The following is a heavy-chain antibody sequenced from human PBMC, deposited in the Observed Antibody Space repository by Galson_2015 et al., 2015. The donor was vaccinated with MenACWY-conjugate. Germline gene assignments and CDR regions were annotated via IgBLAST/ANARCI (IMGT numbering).Heavy chain of an antibody. Sequence: SLRLSCAASGFTFSSYAMSWVRQAPGKGLEWVSAISGSGGSTYYADSVKGRFTISRDNSKNTLYLQMNSLRAEDTAVYYCAKDWGVGLVGWFDPWGQGPRSPSPQ. CDR1: GFTFSSYA. V-gene: IGHV3-23*01. J-gene: IGHJ5*02. CDR3: AKDWGVGLVGWFDP. D-gene: IGHD3-16*01. CDR2: ISGSGGST.